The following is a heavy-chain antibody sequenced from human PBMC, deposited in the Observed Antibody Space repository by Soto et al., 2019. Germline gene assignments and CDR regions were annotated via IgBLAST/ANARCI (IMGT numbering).Heavy chain of an antibody. Sequence: EVQLVESGGGLVQPGGSLRLSCEASGFTFSTFWMTWVRQLPGKGLEWVANIRQDGGETYYGDSVKGRFTISRSNAENSLYLQMNSLRAEDTAVYYCARAPGYCSGGSCFPPDHWGQGTSVTVSS. CDR3: ARAPGYCSGGSCFPPDH. CDR1: GFTFSTFW. CDR2: IRQDGGET. J-gene: IGHJ4*02. V-gene: IGHV3-7*01. D-gene: IGHD2-15*01.